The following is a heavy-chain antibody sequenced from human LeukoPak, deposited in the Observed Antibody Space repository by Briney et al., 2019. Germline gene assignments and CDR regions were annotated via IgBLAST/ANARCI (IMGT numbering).Heavy chain of an antibody. CDR3: AITIAVAGTGGFFDS. Sequence: GGSLRLSYAASGYTFSSHAMSWVRQAPGEGLEWVSAISASGDSTYYADSVKGRFTISRDNSKNTVYLQMNSLRAEDTAVNYCAITIAVAGTGGFFDSWSQGTLVTVSS. CDR2: ISASGDST. J-gene: IGHJ4*02. CDR1: GYTFSSHA. V-gene: IGHV3-23*01. D-gene: IGHD6-19*01.